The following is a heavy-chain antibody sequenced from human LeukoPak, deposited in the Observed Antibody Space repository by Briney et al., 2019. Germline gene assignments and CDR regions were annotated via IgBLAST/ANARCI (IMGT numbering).Heavy chain of an antibody. V-gene: IGHV3-48*04. CDR3: AASSMVRGVSLFDY. Sequence: PGGSLRLSCAASGFTFSSYSMNWVRQAPGKGLEWVSYISSSSSTIYYADSVKGRFTISRDNAKNSLYLQMNSLRAEDTAVYYCAASSMVRGVSLFDYWGQGTLVTVSS. CDR1: GFTFSSYS. J-gene: IGHJ4*02. CDR2: ISSSSSTI. D-gene: IGHD3-10*01.